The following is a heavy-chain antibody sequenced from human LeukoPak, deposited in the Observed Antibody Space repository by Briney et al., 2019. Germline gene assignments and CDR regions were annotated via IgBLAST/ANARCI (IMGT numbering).Heavy chain of an antibody. CDR1: GGSFSGYY. D-gene: IGHD6-19*01. CDR2: IKHSGST. V-gene: IGHV4-34*01. Sequence: SETLSLTCAVYGGSFSGYYWSWIRQPPGKGLEWIGEIKHSGSTNYSPSLKSRVTISVDTSKNQFSLKLSSVTAADTAVYYCARGAQVGGGKKDFDYWGQGTLVTVSS. CDR3: ARGAQVGGGKKDFDY. J-gene: IGHJ4*02.